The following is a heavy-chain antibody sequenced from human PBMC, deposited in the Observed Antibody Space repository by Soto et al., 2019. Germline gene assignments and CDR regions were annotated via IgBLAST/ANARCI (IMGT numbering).Heavy chain of an antibody. D-gene: IGHD3-3*01. Sequence: QVNLVQSGAEVKKPGASVKVSCNASGYTFSNYALTWVRRAPGQGLEWMGWISAHSGDTNYAQKFPGRVTMTTDTSTSTAYLELRSLTSDDTAVYYCARAIPIIFVAPAYWGQGTLVTVSS. CDR2: ISAHSGDT. V-gene: IGHV1-18*01. CDR1: GYTFSNYA. J-gene: IGHJ4*02. CDR3: ARAIPIIFVAPAY.